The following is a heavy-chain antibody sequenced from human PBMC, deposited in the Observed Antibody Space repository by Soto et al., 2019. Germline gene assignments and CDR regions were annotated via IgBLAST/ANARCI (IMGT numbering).Heavy chain of an antibody. V-gene: IGHV4-59*08. CDR3: ARQGYSHGTGSFPPFDY. CDR1: GGSISSYY. Sequence: SETLSLTCIVSGGSISSYYWSWIRQPPGKGLEWIGYIYYSGSTNYNPSLKSRVNMLVDRSKNQFSLKLSSVTAADTAVYYCARQGYSHGTGSFPPFDYWGQGTLVTVS. J-gene: IGHJ4*02. CDR2: IYYSGST. D-gene: IGHD3-10*01.